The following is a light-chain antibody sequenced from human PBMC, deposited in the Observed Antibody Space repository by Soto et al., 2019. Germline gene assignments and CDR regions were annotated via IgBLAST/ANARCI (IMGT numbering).Light chain of an antibody. CDR3: SSYAGSNTYV. J-gene: IGLJ1*01. CDR1: SSDVCGYNY. V-gene: IGLV2-8*01. Sequence: QSVLTQPPSASGSPGQSVTISCTGTSSDVCGYNYVSWYQQHPGKAPKLMIYEVSKRPSGVPDRFSGSKSGNTASLTVSGLQAEDEADYYCSSYAGSNTYVFGTGTKLTVL. CDR2: EVS.